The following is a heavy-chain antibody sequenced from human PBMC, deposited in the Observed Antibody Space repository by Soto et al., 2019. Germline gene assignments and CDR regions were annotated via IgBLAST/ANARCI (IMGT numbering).Heavy chain of an antibody. CDR2: IYYNGST. Sequence: QVQLQESGPGLVKPSRTLSLTCTVSGASISIGGYFWSWIRQHPGKGLEWIGHIYYNGSTYYNPSLKSRLTISVDTSKNEFSLRLTSVTAADTAVYFCATDEYFGSEIDFYYYAMDVWGQGTTVTVSS. CDR1: GASISIGGYF. V-gene: IGHV4-31*03. D-gene: IGHD3-10*01. CDR3: ATDEYFGSEIDFYYYAMDV. J-gene: IGHJ6*02.